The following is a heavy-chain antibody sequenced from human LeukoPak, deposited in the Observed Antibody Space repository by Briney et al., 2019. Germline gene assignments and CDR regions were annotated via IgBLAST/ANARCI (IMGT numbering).Heavy chain of an antibody. CDR3: ARHGWHAWYFDL. Sequence: SETLSLTCVVYGESFSGYSWSWIRQPPGKGLEWIGEIDQRRNTNYNPSLKSRVTISIDTSKNQFSLKLSSVTAADTAVYYCARHGWHAWYFDLWGRGTLVTVSS. J-gene: IGHJ2*01. V-gene: IGHV4-34*01. CDR1: GESFSGYS. D-gene: IGHD6-19*01. CDR2: IDQRRNT.